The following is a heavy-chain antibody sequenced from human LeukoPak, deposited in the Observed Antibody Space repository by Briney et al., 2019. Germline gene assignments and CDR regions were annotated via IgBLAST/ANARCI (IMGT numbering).Heavy chain of an antibody. CDR3: ARSAAMVRGVIGYYFDY. CDR1: GGTFSSYA. D-gene: IGHD3-10*01. CDR2: IIPIFGTA. J-gene: IGHJ4*02. V-gene: IGHV1-69*01. Sequence: GASVKVSCKASGGTFSSYAISWVRQAPGQGLEWMGGIIPIFGTANYAQKFQGRVTITADESTSTAHMELSSLRSEDTAVYYCARSAAMVRGVIGYYFDYWGQGTLVTVSS.